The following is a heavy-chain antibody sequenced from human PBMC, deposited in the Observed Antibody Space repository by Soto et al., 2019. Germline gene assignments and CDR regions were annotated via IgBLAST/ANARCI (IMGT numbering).Heavy chain of an antibody. D-gene: IGHD3-3*01. CDR1: VYTFTSYG. CDR2: IIPIFGTA. J-gene: IGHJ6*02. CDR3: ARDGFANMELGVVIILADDYYYGMDV. Sequence: SVKVSCKASVYTFTSYGISWVRQAPGQGLEWMGGIIPIFGTANYAQKFQGRVTITADESTSTAYMELSSLRSEDTAVYYCARDGFANMELGVVIILADDYYYGMDVWGQGTTVTVSS. V-gene: IGHV1-69*01.